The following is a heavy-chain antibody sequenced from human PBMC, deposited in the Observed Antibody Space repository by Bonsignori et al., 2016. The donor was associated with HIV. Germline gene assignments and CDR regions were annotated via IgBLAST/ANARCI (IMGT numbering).Heavy chain of an antibody. CDR3: ARGREDIVVVIDAFDI. J-gene: IGHJ3*02. Sequence: ASVKVSCKASGYTFTSYGISWVRQAPGQGLEWMGWISAYNGNTNYAQKLQGRVTMTTDTSTSTAYMELRSLRSDDTAVYYCARGREDIVVVIDAFDIWGQGTMVTVSS. V-gene: IGHV1-18*01. CDR2: ISAYNGNT. CDR1: GYTFTSYG. D-gene: IGHD2-2*01.